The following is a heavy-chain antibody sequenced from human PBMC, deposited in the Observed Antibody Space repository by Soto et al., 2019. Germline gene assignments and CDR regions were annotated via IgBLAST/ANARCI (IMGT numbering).Heavy chain of an antibody. J-gene: IGHJ3*02. Sequence: EVQLVESGGDLVQPGGSLRLSCAASGFSFSGHWMHWVRQVPGKGLEWVSRIITDGGNSAYADSVKGRFTISRDNAKNTLYLQMNGLRAEDTAVYYCAREAGYCSRTSCYRRAFDTWGQGTTVTVSS. CDR2: IITDGGNS. D-gene: IGHD2-2*01. CDR3: AREAGYCSRTSCYRRAFDT. CDR1: GFSFSGHW. V-gene: IGHV3-74*03.